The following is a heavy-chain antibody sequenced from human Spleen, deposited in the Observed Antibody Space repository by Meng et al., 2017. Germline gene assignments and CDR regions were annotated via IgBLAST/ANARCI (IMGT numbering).Heavy chain of an antibody. D-gene: IGHD6-19*01. Sequence: GESLKISCAASGFTFSSYEMNWVRQAPGKGLEWVSYISSSSSYIYYADSVKGRFTISRDNAKNSLYLQMNSLRAEDTAVYYCARDFCSSHGSGWYCPPYYYYGMDVWGQGTTVTVPS. CDR2: ISSSSSYI. J-gene: IGHJ6*02. CDR3: ARDFCSSHGSGWYCPPYYYYGMDV. CDR1: GFTFSSYE. V-gene: IGHV3-21*05.